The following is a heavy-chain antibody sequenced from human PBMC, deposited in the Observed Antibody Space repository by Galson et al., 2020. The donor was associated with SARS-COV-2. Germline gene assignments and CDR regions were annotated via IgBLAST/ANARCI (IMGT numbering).Heavy chain of an antibody. CDR3: TTDLISTGYCTNGVCPHPTPYGMDV. Sequence: PGGSLRLSCAASGFTFSNAWMSWVRQAPGKGLEWVGRIKSKTDGGTTDYAAPVKGRFTISRDDSKNTLYLQMNSLKTEDTAVYYCTTDLISTGYCTNGVCPHPTPYGMDVWGQGTTVTVSS. J-gene: IGHJ6*02. D-gene: IGHD2-8*01. CDR1: GFTFSNAW. V-gene: IGHV3-15*01. CDR2: IKSKTDGGTT.